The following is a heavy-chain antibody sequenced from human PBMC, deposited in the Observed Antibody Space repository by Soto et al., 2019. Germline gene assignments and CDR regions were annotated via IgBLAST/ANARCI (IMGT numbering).Heavy chain of an antibody. D-gene: IGHD2-2*03. Sequence: QLQLQAAGPGLVKPSETLSLTCTVSGGSISSSYYYWGWIRQPQGKGLEWIGSIYYSGTTYYTPSLKSRVTISVDTSKNQFSLKLRSVTAADTAVYYCARLDPARGYNWFYPLGQGILVTVSS. CDR1: GGSISSSYYY. CDR3: ARLDPARGYNWFYP. J-gene: IGHJ5*02. V-gene: IGHV4-39*01. CDR2: IYYSGTT.